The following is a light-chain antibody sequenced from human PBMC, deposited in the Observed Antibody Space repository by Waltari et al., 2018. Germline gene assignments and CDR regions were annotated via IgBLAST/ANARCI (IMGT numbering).Light chain of an antibody. J-gene: IGKJ1*01. CDR3: QQYSSAPA. CDR2: WAS. CDR1: QSVLYSSNNKNY. Sequence: DIVMTQSPDSLSVSLGERATINCTSSQSVLYSSNNKNYLAWYQQKPGQFPKLLIYWASTRESGGPDLCSVSGSGTDFTLTSSSLQAEDVAVYYCQQYSSAPAFGQGTKVEIK. V-gene: IGKV4-1*01.